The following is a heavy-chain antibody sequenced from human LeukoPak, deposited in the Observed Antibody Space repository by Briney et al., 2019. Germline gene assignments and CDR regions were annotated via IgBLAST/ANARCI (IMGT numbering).Heavy chain of an antibody. Sequence: GGSLRLSCGASGFTFSSYWMHWVRQAPGKGLVWVLCINNDGSSTSYADSVQGRFTISRDNAKNTLYLQMNSLRAEDTALYYCARVARGDYYYYYMDVWGKGTTVTVSS. V-gene: IGHV3-74*01. D-gene: IGHD3-10*01. J-gene: IGHJ6*03. CDR3: ARVARGDYYYYYMDV. CDR1: GFTFSSYW. CDR2: INNDGSST.